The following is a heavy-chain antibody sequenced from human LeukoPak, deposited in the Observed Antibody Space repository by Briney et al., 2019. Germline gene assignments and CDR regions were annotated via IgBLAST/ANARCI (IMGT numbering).Heavy chain of an antibody. V-gene: IGHV3-7*01. CDR2: IKEDGSEK. J-gene: IGHJ5*02. Sequence: PGGSLRLSCAASAFTFSRYWMTWVRQAPGKGLEWVANIKEDGSEKYYVDSVKGRFSISRDNTKNSLYLQMNSLRPEDTAVYYCARDVAEGRFDPWGQGTLVTVSS. CDR3: ARDVAEGRFDP. CDR1: AFTFSRYW.